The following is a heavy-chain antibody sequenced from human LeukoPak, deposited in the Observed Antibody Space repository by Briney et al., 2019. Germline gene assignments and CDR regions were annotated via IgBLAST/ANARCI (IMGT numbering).Heavy chain of an antibody. V-gene: IGHV3-21*06. Sequence: GGSLRLSCAASGFTFSDQGMNWVRQAPGKGLEWVSSISSNSYHIFYADSVKGRFTISRDNAKNSLYLQMSNLRAEDTAVYYCVGPDSQFDCWGQGTLVTASS. CDR3: VGPDSQFDC. J-gene: IGHJ4*02. CDR1: GFTFSDQG. D-gene: IGHD3-10*01. CDR2: ISSNSYHI.